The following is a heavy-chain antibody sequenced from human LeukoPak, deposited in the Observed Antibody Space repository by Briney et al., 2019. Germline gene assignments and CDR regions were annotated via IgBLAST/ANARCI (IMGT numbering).Heavy chain of an antibody. CDR2: INHSGST. Sequence: SETLSLTCAVYGGSFSGYYWIWIRQPPGNGLEWIGEINHSGSTNYNPSLKSRVTISVDTSKNQFSLKLSSVTAADTAVYYCARGPRGSSGWYGVDYWGQGTLVTVSS. CDR1: GGSFSGYY. D-gene: IGHD6-19*01. V-gene: IGHV4-34*01. CDR3: ARGPRGSSGWYGVDY. J-gene: IGHJ4*02.